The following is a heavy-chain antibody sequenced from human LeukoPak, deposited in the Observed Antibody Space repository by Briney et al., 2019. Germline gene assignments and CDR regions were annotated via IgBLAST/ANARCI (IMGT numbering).Heavy chain of an antibody. J-gene: IGHJ4*02. D-gene: IGHD3-3*01. CDR3: AKRYYDFPLDY. CDR1: GLTFSIYA. CDR2: ISANGGET. V-gene: IGHV3-23*01. Sequence: GGSLRLSCAASGLTFSIYAMNWVRQAPGKGLEWVSSISANGGETHYADSVKGRFTISRDNSKNTLYLQINNPRVEDTAVYYCAKRYYDFPLDYWGQGTLVTVSS.